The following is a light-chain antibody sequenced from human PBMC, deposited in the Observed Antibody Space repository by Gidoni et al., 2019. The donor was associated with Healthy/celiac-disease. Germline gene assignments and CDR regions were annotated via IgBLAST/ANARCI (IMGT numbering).Light chain of an antibody. CDR3: QQYDNLPLFT. V-gene: IGKV1-33*01. CDR2: DAS. CDR1: QVISNY. J-gene: IGKJ3*01. Sequence: DIQMTQSPSSLSASVGDRVTITCQASQVISNYLNWYQQKPGKAPKLLIYDASNLETGVPSRFSGSGSGTDFTFTISSLQPEDIATYYCQQYDNLPLFTFXPXTKVDIK.